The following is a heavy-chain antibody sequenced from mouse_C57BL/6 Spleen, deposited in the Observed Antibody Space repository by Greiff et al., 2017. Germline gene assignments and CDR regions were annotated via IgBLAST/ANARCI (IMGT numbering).Heavy chain of an antibody. Sequence: QVQLKESGAELVRPGTSVKMSCKASGYTFTNYWIGWAKQRPGHGLEWIGDIYPGGGYTNYNEKFKGKATLTADKSSSTAYMQFSSLTSEDSAIYYCARRRGSSYDAMDYWGQGTSVTVSS. V-gene: IGHV1-63*01. CDR2: IYPGGGYT. CDR3: ARRRGSSYDAMDY. J-gene: IGHJ4*01. D-gene: IGHD1-1*01. CDR1: GYTFTNYW.